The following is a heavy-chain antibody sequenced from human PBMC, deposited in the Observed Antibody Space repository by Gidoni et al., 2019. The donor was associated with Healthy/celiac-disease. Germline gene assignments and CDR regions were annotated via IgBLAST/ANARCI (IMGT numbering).Heavy chain of an antibody. CDR3: ARGFTGDPNAFDI. CDR1: GLPFSSYD. J-gene: IGHJ3*02. CDR2: IGTAVDP. Sequence: EVQLVESGGGLVQPGGSLGRSCADSGLPFSSYDMHWVRQATGKGLEWVSAIGTAVDPYYPGSVKGRFTISRENAKNSLYLQMNSLRAGDTAVYYCARGFTGDPNAFDIWGQGTMVTVSS. V-gene: IGHV3-13*05. D-gene: IGHD7-27*01.